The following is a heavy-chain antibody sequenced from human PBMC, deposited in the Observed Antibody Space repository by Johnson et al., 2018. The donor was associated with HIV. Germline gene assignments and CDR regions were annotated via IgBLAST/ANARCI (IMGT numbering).Heavy chain of an antibody. CDR3: AKTYSEGEVRDAFDI. CDR1: GFTFSTYA. CDR2: LSGGGGST. V-gene: IGHV3-23*04. D-gene: IGHD2-21*01. J-gene: IGHJ3*02. Sequence: VLLVESGGGLVQPGGSLRLSCEASGFTFSTYAMSWVRQAPGKGLEWVSGLSGGGGSTYYADPVKGRFTISRDNSKNTLYLQMNSLRAEDTAVYYCAKTYSEGEVRDAFDIWGQGTRVTVSS.